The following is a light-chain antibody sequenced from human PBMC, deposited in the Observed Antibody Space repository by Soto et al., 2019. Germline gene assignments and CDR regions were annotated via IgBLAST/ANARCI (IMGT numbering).Light chain of an antibody. CDR1: SRDVGGYNY. Sequence: QSALTQPASVSGSPGQSITISCTGTSRDVGGYNYVSWYQQHPGKAPKLMIYEVSNRPSGVSNRFSGSKSGNTASLTISGLQAEDEADYFCSSYGGTSTRYVFGPGTKVTVL. V-gene: IGLV2-14*01. CDR2: EVS. J-gene: IGLJ1*01. CDR3: SSYGGTSTRYV.